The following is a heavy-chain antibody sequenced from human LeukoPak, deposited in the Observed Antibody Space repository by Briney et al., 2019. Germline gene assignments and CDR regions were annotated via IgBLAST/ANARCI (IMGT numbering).Heavy chain of an antibody. Sequence: GGSLRLSCAASGFTFSSYGMHWVRQAPGKGLEWVAVISYDGSNKYYADSVKGRFTISRDNSKNPLYLQMNSLRAEDTAVYYCAKDLAPLYYYDSSGPLDYWGQGTLVTVSS. D-gene: IGHD3-22*01. V-gene: IGHV3-30*18. CDR2: ISYDGSNK. J-gene: IGHJ4*02. CDR3: AKDLAPLYYYDSSGPLDY. CDR1: GFTFSSYG.